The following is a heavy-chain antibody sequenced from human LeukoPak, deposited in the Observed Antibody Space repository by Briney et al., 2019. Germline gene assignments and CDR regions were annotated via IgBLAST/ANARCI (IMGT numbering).Heavy chain of an antibody. CDR1: GYTFTSYD. V-gene: IGHV1-8*01. J-gene: IGHJ4*02. CDR3: ARESGDILVVPYY. Sequence: ASVKVSCKASGYTFTSYDINWVRQATGQGLEWMGWMSPISGNTGYAQQFQGRLTMTRNTAINTAYMELSGLTSEDTAVYYCARESGDILVVPYYWGQGTLVTVSS. D-gene: IGHD2-2*01. CDR2: MSPISGNT.